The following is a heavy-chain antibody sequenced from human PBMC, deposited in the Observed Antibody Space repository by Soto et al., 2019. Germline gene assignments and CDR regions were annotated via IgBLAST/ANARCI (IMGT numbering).Heavy chain of an antibody. CDR1: GYTFTSYY. CDR2: INPSGGST. D-gene: IGHD1-26*01. CDR3: ARGSGSYYLDY. Sequence: QVQLVQSGAEVKKPGASVKVSCKASGYTFTSYYMHWVRQAPGQGLEWMGIINPSGGSTSYAQKLQGRVTMTRDTSTSTVDMELSSLRSEDTAVYYCARGSGSYYLDYWGQGTLVTVSS. V-gene: IGHV1-46*04. J-gene: IGHJ4*02.